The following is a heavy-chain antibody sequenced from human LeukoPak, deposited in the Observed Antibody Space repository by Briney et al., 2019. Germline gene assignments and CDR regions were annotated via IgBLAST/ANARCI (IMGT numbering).Heavy chain of an antibody. V-gene: IGHV1-24*01. Sequence: GASVKVSCKVSGYTLTELSMHWVRQAPGKGLEWMGGFDPEDGETVYAQKFQGRVTMTEDTSTDTAYMELSSLRSEDTAVYYCATRRSDGSYYVDFDYWGQGTLVTVSS. CDR1: GYTLTELS. CDR2: FDPEDGET. J-gene: IGHJ4*02. CDR3: ATRRSDGSYYVDFDY. D-gene: IGHD1-26*01.